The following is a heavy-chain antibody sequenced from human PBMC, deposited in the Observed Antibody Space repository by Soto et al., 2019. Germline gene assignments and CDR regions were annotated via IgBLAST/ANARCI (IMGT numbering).Heavy chain of an antibody. CDR2: ISGSGGST. V-gene: IGHV3-23*01. CDR3: AKDLVVKTTTVNYYFDY. D-gene: IGHD4-17*01. Sequence: GGSLRLSCAASGFTFSSYAMSWVRQAPGKGLEWVSAISGSGGSTYYADSVKGRFTISRDNSKNTLYLQMNSLRAEDTAVYYCAKDLVVKTTTVNYYFDYWGQGTLVTVSS. J-gene: IGHJ4*02. CDR1: GFTFSSYA.